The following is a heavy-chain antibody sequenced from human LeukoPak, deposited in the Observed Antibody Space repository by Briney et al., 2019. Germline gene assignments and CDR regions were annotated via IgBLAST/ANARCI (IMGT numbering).Heavy chain of an antibody. D-gene: IGHD5-18*01. Sequence: RPSETLSLTCTVSGASISSTSHYWGWLRQPPEKGLEWIGSIYYSGSTNYNPSLKSRVTISVDTSKNQFSLKLSSVTAADTAVYYCARGGYSYGLYNWFDPWGQGTLVTVSS. CDR1: GASISSTSHY. CDR2: IYYSGST. J-gene: IGHJ5*02. CDR3: ARGGYSYGLYNWFDP. V-gene: IGHV4-39*07.